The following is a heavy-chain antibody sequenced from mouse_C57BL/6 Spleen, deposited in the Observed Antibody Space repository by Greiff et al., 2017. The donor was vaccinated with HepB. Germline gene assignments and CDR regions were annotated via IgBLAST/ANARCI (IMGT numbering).Heavy chain of an antibody. CDR2: IHPNSGST. V-gene: IGHV1-64*01. Sequence: VQLQQPGAELVKPGASVKLSCKASGYTFTSYWMHWVKQRPGQGLEWIGMIHPNSGSTNYNEKFKSKATLTVDKSSSTAYMQLSSLTSEDSAVYYCASYSSGWYIDVWGTGTTVTASS. CDR3: ASYSSGWYIDV. J-gene: IGHJ1*03. CDR1: GYTFTSYW. D-gene: IGHD1-1*01.